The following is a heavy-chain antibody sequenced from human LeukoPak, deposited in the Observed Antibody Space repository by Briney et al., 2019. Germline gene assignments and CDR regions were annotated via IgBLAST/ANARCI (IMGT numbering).Heavy chain of an antibody. CDR3: ARVDSSGWYGYYYYYMDV. V-gene: IGHV1-2*02. Sequence: ASVKVSCKASGYTFTGYYMHWVRQAPGQGLEWKGWINPNSGGTNYAQKLQGRVTMTTDTSTSTAYMELRSLRSDDTAVYYCARVDSSGWYGYYYYYMDVWGKGTTVTVSS. D-gene: IGHD6-19*01. CDR1: GYTFTGYY. CDR2: INPNSGGT. J-gene: IGHJ6*03.